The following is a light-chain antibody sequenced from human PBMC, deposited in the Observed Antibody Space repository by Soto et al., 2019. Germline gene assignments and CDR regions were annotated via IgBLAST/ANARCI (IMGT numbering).Light chain of an antibody. Sequence: DIHMTQSPSSLSASVGDRVTITCRASQAMSNYLAWYQQKPGKVPKLLIYAASSLQSGVPSRFNGSGSGTHFTLTISSLQPEDVATYYCQKYNGALWAFGQGTKLDIK. CDR1: QAMSNY. CDR3: QKYNGALWA. V-gene: IGKV1-27*01. CDR2: AAS. J-gene: IGKJ1*01.